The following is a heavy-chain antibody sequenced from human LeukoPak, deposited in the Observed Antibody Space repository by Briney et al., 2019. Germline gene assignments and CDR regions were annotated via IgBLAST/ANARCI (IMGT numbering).Heavy chain of an antibody. V-gene: IGHV1-8*01. CDR3: ARGAPGSYCSGGSCPYFDY. Sequence: ASVNVSCKATGYTFTSYDVNWVRQAIGQGVEWMGWVNPNSGHTGYAQKFQGRVTMATNTSISTAYMELSSLRSEDTAVYYCARGAPGSYCSGGSCPYFDYWGQGTLVSVSS. D-gene: IGHD2-15*01. CDR2: VNPNSGHT. CDR1: GYTFTSYD. J-gene: IGHJ4*02.